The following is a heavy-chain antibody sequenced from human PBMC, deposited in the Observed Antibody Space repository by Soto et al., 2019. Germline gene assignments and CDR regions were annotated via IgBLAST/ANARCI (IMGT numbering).Heavy chain of an antibody. V-gene: IGHV1-69*01. J-gene: IGHJ3*02. D-gene: IGHD6-13*01. CDR3: ARAAPGYSSSRWDAFAI. CDR1: GGTFSSYA. CDR2: IIPIFGTA. Sequence: QVQLVQSGAEVKKPGSSVKVSCKASGGTFSSYAISWVRQAPGQGLEWMGAIIPIFGTANYAQKFQGRVTITADESTSTAYMELSSLRSEDTAVYYCARAAPGYSSSRWDAFAIWGQGTMVTVSS.